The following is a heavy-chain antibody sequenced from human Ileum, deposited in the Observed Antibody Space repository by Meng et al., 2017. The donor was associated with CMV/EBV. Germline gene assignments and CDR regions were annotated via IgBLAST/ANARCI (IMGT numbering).Heavy chain of an antibody. CDR3: ARLLDYYFFNY. CDR2: ISSSGSTI. CDR1: GFTFSDYY. J-gene: IGHJ4*02. D-gene: IGHD2-15*01. V-gene: IGHV3-11*01. Sequence: GESLKISCAASGFTFSDYYMSWIRQAPGKGLEWVSYISSSGSTIYYADSVKGRFTISRDNAKNSLYLQMNSLRAEDTAVYYCARLLDYYFFNYWGQGTLVTVSS.